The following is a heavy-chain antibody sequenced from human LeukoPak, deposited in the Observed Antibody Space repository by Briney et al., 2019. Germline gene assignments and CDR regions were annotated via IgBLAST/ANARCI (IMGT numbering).Heavy chain of an antibody. Sequence: PSETLSLTCTVSGGSISSYYWSWIRQPPGKGLEWIGYIYYSGSTNYNPSLKSRVTISVDTSKNQFSLKLSSVTAADTAVYYCARARNIVVVTAISGYFDLWGRGTLVTVSS. CDR2: IYYSGST. CDR1: GGSISSYY. D-gene: IGHD2-21*02. J-gene: IGHJ2*01. CDR3: ARARNIVVVTAISGYFDL. V-gene: IGHV4-59*01.